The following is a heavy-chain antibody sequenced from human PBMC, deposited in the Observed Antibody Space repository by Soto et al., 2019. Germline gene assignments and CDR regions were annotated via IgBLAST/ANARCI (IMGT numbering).Heavy chain of an antibody. J-gene: IGHJ4*02. D-gene: IGHD4-17*01. CDR3: AKDNAPDDYGDYGYFDY. V-gene: IGHV3-23*01. CDR2: ISGSGGST. Sequence: EVQLLESGGGLVQPGGSLRLSCAASGFTFSSYAMSWVRQAPGKGLEWVSAISGSGGSTYYADSVKGRFTISRDNSKNTLYPQMNSLRAEDTAVYYCAKDNAPDDYGDYGYFDYWGQGTLVTVSS. CDR1: GFTFSSYA.